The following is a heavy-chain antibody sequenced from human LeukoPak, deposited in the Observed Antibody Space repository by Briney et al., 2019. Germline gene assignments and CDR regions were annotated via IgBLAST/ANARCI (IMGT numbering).Heavy chain of an antibody. D-gene: IGHD2-8*01. V-gene: IGHV3-7*03. J-gene: IGHJ5*02. CDR1: GFTLSSYW. CDR3: ARDHCTNGVCYGFNP. Sequence: GGSLSLSCAASGFTLSSYWMSWVRPAPGKGREWVAYIKQDGREKNHVDFVKGRFTISRDNAKNSLYLQMNSLRAEDTAVYYCARDHCTNGVCYGFNPWGQGTLVTVSS. CDR2: IKQDGREK.